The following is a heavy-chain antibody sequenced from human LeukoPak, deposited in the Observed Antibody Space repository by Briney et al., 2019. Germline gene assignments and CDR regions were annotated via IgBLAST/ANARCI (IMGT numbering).Heavy chain of an antibody. V-gene: IGHV4-59*08. CDR2: IYYSGNT. CDR3: AGLHFAAAEEFDP. CDR1: GDSLSRYF. D-gene: IGHD6-13*01. J-gene: IGHJ5*02. Sequence: KPSETLSLTCSVSGDSLSRYFWSWIRQPPGKGLEWIGYIYYSGNTNYNPSLRSRVTISLDTSKNQFSLNLNSVTAADTAMYYCAGLHFAAAEEFDPWGQGTLVTVSS.